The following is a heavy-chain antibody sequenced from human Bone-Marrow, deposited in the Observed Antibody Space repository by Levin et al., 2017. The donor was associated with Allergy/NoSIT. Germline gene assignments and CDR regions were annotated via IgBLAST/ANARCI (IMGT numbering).Heavy chain of an antibody. V-gene: IGHV3-66*01. D-gene: IGHD2-15*01. CDR3: ARGPAAYSVVGVAATDGYYYYMDV. Sequence: GGSLRLSCAASGFTVSSNYMSWVRQAPGKGLEWVSVIYSGGSTYYADSVKGRFTISRDNSKNKLYLHMNSVRAEDTAVYYYARGPAAYSVVGVAATDGYYYYMDVWGKGPTVTVSS. CDR1: GFTVSSNY. CDR2: IYSGGST. J-gene: IGHJ6*03.